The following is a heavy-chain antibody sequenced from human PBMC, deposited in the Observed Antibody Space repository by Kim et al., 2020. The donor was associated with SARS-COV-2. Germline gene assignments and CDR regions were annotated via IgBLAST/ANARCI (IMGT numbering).Heavy chain of an antibody. J-gene: IGHJ3*02. V-gene: IGHV3-74*01. CDR3: ARASCGTSDI. D-gene: IGHD2-15*01. Sequence: GGSLRLSCAASGFTFSSYGMYWVRLVPGKGLVSVAIIKTDGSRKGYADSVKGRFTISRDNAKNMLYLQMNSLRAEDTAVYYCARASCGTSDIWGQGTLVT. CDR1: GFTFSSYG. CDR2: IKTDGSRK.